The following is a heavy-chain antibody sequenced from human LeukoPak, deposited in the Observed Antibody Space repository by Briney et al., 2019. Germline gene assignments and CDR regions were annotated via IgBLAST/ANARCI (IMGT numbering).Heavy chain of an antibody. CDR1: GGSISSGGYY. J-gene: IGHJ4*02. V-gene: IGHV4-31*03. D-gene: IGHD6-19*01. CDR3: AREGSGWYFDY. Sequence: SETLSLTCTVSGGSISSGGYYWSWIRQHPGKGLEWIGYIYYSGSTYYHPSLKSRVTISVDTSKNQFSLKLSSVTAADTAVYYCAREGSGWYFDYWGQGTLVTVSS. CDR2: IYYSGST.